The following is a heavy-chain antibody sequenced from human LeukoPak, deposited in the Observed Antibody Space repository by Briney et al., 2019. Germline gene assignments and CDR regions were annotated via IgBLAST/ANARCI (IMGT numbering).Heavy chain of an antibody. Sequence: GRSLRLSCAASGFTFSDYGMHRVRQAPGKGPEWVAVIWYDGSNKYYADSVKGRFTISRDNSKNTLYLQMNSLRAEDTAVYYCAKDESRYYDSSGYAIDYWGQGTLVTVSS. J-gene: IGHJ4*02. CDR2: IWYDGSNK. CDR3: AKDESRYYDSSGYAIDY. V-gene: IGHV3-33*03. CDR1: GFTFSDYG. D-gene: IGHD3-22*01.